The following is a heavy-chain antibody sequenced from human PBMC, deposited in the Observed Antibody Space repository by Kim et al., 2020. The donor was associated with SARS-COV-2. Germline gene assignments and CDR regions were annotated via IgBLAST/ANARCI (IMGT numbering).Heavy chain of an antibody. V-gene: IGHV3-33*01. CDR3: ARTSSGYRGYFDY. Sequence: YHAASVKGRVTSSRDNSKNTLYLQMNSLRAEDAAVYYCARTSSGYRGYFDYWGQGTLVTVSS. D-gene: IGHD3-22*01. J-gene: IGHJ4*02.